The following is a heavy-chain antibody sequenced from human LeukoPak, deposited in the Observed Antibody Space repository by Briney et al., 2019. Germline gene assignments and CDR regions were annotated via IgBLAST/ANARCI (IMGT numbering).Heavy chain of an antibody. D-gene: IGHD2-2*01. CDR3: ARDTKYYFDY. J-gene: IGHJ4*02. Sequence: SQTLSLTCTVSGGSISSGGYYWSWIRQHPGKGLEWIGYIHYSGSTYYNPSLKSRVTISVDTSKNQFSLKLSSVTAADTAVCYCARDTKYYFDYWGQGTLVTVSS. V-gene: IGHV4-31*03. CDR2: IHYSGST. CDR1: GGSISSGGYY.